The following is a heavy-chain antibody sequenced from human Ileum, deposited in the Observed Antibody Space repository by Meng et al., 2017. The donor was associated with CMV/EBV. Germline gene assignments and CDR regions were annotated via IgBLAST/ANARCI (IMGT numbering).Heavy chain of an antibody. J-gene: IGHJ4*02. CDR3: ARPYCSSTSCNDFFDY. CDR1: GYTFTGYY. Sequence: ASVKVSCKASGYTFTGYYMHWVRQAPGQGLEWMGWINANSGGTNYAQKFQGRVTMTRDTSITTAYMELSSPRSDDTAVYHCARPYCSSTSCNDFFDYWGQGTLVTVSS. D-gene: IGHD2-2*01. CDR2: INANSGGT. V-gene: IGHV1-2*02.